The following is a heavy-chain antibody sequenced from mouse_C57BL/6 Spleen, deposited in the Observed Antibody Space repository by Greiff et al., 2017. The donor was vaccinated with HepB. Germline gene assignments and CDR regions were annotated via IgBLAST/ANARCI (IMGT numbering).Heavy chain of an antibody. J-gene: IGHJ3*01. CDR3: ARRGDYDEGEWFAY. Sequence: VQLQQPGAELVMPGASVKLSCKASGYTFTSYWMHWVKQRPGQGLEWIGEIDPSDSYTNYNQKFKGKSTLTVDKSSSTAYMQLSSLTSEDSAVYYCARRGDYDEGEWFAYWGQGTLVTVSA. V-gene: IGHV1-69*01. CDR2: IDPSDSYT. D-gene: IGHD2-4*01. CDR1: GYTFTSYW.